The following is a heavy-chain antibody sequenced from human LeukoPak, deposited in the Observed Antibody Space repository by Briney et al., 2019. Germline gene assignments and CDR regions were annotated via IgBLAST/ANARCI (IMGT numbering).Heavy chain of an antibody. CDR3: ARHIAARLASGYYYYMDV. V-gene: IGHV4-59*01. CDR2: IYYRGGT. CDR1: GGSISSYY. D-gene: IGHD6-6*01. J-gene: IGHJ6*03. Sequence: SETLSLTCTVSGGSISSYYWSWIRQPPGKGLEYIGDIYYRGGTNYNPSLKSRVTMSLEMSKNQFSLKLSSVTAADTAVYYCARHIAARLASGYYYYMDVWGKGTTVTVS.